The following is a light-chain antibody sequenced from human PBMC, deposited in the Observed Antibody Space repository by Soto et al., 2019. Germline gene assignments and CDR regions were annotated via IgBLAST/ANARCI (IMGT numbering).Light chain of an antibody. CDR2: DVS. V-gene: IGLV2-14*01. CDR3: SSYASGSLVV. CDR1: SSDVGGYNY. J-gene: IGLJ2*01. Sequence: QSALTQPASVSGSPGQSITISCTGTSSDVGGYNYVSWYQQHPGKAPKLMIYDVSNRPSGVSNRFSGSMSGNTASLTISGLQAEDEADYYCSSYASGSLVVFGGGTKLTVL.